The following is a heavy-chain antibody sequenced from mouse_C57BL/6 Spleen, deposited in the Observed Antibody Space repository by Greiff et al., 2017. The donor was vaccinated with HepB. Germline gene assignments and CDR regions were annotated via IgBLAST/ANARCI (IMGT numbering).Heavy chain of an antibody. CDR1: GYTFTSYG. J-gene: IGHJ4*01. D-gene: IGHD1-1*01. CDR3: AIGNYYGSRYAKDY. CDR2: IYPRSGNT. V-gene: IGHV1-81*01. Sequence: QVQLQQSGAELARPGASVKLSCKASGYTFTSYGISWVKQRTGQGLEWIGEIYPRSGNTYYNEKFKGKATLTADTSSSTAYMELRRLTSEDTEVYFCAIGNYYGSRYAKDYWGEGTSVTVSS.